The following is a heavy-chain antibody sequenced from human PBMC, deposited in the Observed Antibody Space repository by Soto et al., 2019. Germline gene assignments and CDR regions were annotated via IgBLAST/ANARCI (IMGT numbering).Heavy chain of an antibody. CDR2: ISYDGSNK. V-gene: IGHV3-30-3*01. CDR1: GFTFSSYA. J-gene: IGHJ6*02. Sequence: QVQLVESGGGVVQPGRSLRLSCAASGFTFSSYAMHWVRQAPGKGLEWVAVISYDGSNKYYADSVKGRFTISSDNSKNTLYLHMNSLRAEDTAVYYCARDLGYSNYYYYYGMDVWGQGTTVTVSS. D-gene: IGHD2-15*01. CDR3: ARDLGYSNYYYYYGMDV.